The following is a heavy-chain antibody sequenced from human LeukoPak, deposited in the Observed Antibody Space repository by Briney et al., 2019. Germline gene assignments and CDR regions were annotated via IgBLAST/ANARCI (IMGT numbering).Heavy chain of an antibody. D-gene: IGHD1-7*01. CDR3: ARGGWGTAIDY. Sequence: GGSLRLSCAASGFTFSSYAMSWVRQAPRKGLEWVSVVSGSGSSTDYADSVKGRFTISRDNAKNTVDLQMSSLRAEDTAVYYCARGGWGTAIDYLGQGTLVTVSS. J-gene: IGHJ4*02. CDR2: VSGSGSST. V-gene: IGHV3-23*01. CDR1: GFTFSSYA.